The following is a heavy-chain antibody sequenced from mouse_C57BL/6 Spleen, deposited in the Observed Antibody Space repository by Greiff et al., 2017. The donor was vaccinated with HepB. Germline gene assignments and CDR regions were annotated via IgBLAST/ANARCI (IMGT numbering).Heavy chain of an antibody. D-gene: IGHD1-1*01. Sequence: QVQLKQPGAELVRPGSSVKLSCKASGYTFTSYWMHWVKQRPIQGLEWIGNIDPSDSETHYNQKFKDKATLTVDKSSSTAYMQLSSLTSEDSAVYYCALITTVVEGFAYWGQGTLVTVSA. CDR1: GYTFTSYW. V-gene: IGHV1-52*01. J-gene: IGHJ3*01. CDR2: IDPSDSET. CDR3: ALITTVVEGFAY.